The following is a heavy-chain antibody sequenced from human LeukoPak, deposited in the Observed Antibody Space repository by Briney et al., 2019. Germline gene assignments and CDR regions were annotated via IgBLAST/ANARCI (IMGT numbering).Heavy chain of an antibody. D-gene: IGHD3-3*01. CDR2: INPSGGST. V-gene: IGHV1-46*01. CDR3: ARGSRIMNFGVVRDKNNGFDP. CDR1: GYTFTSYY. J-gene: IGHJ5*02. Sequence: ASVKVSCKASGYTFTSYYMHCVRQAPGQGLEWMGIINPSGGSTSYAQKFQGRVTMTRDTSTSTVYMELRSLRSDDTAVYYCARGSRIMNFGVVRDKNNGFDPWGQGTLVNVCS.